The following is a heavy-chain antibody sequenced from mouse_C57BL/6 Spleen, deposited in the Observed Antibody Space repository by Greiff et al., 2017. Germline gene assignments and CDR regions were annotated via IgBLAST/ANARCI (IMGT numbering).Heavy chain of an antibody. Sequence: DVKLQESGGDLVKPGGSLKLSCAASGFTFSSYGMSWVRQTPDKRLEWVATISSGGSYTYYPDSVKGRFTISRDNAKNTLYLQMSSLKSEDTAMYYCARGGYYGSSYPDYAMDYWGQGTSVTVSS. CDR1: GFTFSSYG. J-gene: IGHJ4*01. CDR2: ISSGGSYT. D-gene: IGHD1-1*01. V-gene: IGHV5-6*02. CDR3: ARGGYYGSSYPDYAMDY.